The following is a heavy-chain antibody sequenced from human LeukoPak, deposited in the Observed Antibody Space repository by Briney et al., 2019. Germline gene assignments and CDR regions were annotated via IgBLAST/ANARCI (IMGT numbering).Heavy chain of an antibody. CDR2: ISANGGNT. CDR1: GFTFNIYA. J-gene: IGHJ4*02. D-gene: IGHD4-17*01. CDR3: AKDPYGDYAYHFDY. V-gene: IGHV3-23*01. Sequence: GGSLRLSCAASGFTFNIYAMTWIRQAPGKGLEWASSISANGGNTYYADSVEGRFTISRDNSKDTLYLQMDSLRAEDTAVYYCAKDPYGDYAYHFDYWGQGTLVTVSS.